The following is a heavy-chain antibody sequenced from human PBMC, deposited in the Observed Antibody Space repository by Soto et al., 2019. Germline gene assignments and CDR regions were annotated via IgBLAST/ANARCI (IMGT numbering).Heavy chain of an antibody. Sequence: PGGSLRLSCAASGFTFSSYAMSWVRQAPGKGLEWVSAISGSGGSTYYADSVKGRFTISRDNSKNTLYLQMNSLRAEDTAVYYCENRCGLDILTGYCFDYWGQGSLVTVSS. CDR3: ENRCGLDILTGYCFDY. V-gene: IGHV3-23*01. CDR2: ISGSGGST. CDR1: GFTFSSYA. D-gene: IGHD3-9*01. J-gene: IGHJ4*02.